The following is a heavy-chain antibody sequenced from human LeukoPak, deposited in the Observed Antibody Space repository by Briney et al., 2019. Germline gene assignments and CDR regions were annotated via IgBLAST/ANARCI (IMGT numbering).Heavy chain of an antibody. CDR1: GFTFSSTG. CDR3: ARNIVVVTAIEYYFDY. J-gene: IGHJ4*02. D-gene: IGHD2-21*02. V-gene: IGHV3-30*03. CDR2: ISYDGSYQ. Sequence: GGSLRLSCAASGFTFSSTGMHWVRQAPGKGLEWVARISYDGSYQYYADSVKGRSTISRDNSKNTVYVQMNSLRAEDTAVYYCARNIVVVTAIEYYFDYWGQGTLVTVSS.